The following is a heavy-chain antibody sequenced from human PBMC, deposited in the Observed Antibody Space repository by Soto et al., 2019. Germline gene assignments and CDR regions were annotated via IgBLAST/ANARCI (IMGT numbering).Heavy chain of an antibody. CDR3: TKDTFGAWDS. CDR2: ISSNSAYI. D-gene: IGHD3-10*01. V-gene: IGHV3-21*01. Sequence: PGGSLRLSCAASGFTFRSFTMNWVRQAPGKGLEWVSTISSNSAYIYYTDALRGRFTISRDNAKNSLHLQMNSLRAEDTAIYYCTKDTFGAWDSWGQGTLVTVSS. J-gene: IGHJ4*02. CDR1: GFTFRSFT.